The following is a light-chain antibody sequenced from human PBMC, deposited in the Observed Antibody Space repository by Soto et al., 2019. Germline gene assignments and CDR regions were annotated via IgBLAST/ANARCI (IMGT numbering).Light chain of an antibody. CDR3: SSYTSSSTLV. V-gene: IGLV2-14*01. CDR2: EVS. J-gene: IGLJ1*01. Sequence: QSALTQPASVSGSPGQSITISCTGTSSDVGDYKYVSWYQQHPGKAPKAMIYEVSNRPSGVSNRFSGSKSGNTASLTISGIQAEDEADYYCSSYTSSSTLVFGPGTKLTVL. CDR1: SSDVGDYKY.